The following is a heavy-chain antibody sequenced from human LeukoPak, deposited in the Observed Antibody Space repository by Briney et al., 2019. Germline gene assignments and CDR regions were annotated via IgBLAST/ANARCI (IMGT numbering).Heavy chain of an antibody. CDR1: GGSISSYY. CDR3: ARVRYYGSGSSFDY. V-gene: IGHV4-59*01. CDR2: IYYSGST. Sequence: YPSETLSLTCTVSGGSISSYYWSWIRQPPGKGLEWIGYIYYSGSTNYNPTLKSRVTISVDTSKNQFSLKLSSVTAADTAVYYCARVRYYGSGSSFDYWGQGTLVTVSS. D-gene: IGHD3-10*01. J-gene: IGHJ4*02.